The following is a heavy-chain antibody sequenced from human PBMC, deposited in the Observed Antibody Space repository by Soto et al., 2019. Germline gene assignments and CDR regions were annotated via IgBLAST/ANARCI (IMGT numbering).Heavy chain of an antibody. CDR1: AFSSHHHA. Sequence: LSCVASAFSSHHHAIHWVRQGPGKGLEWVSGIHWNNGATGYADSVKGRFTIFKDNVKNSVYLQMNSLRTDDTAFYYCTEDILPGGADVWGQGTTVNVSS. D-gene: IGHD3-16*01. CDR3: TEDILPGGADV. J-gene: IGHJ6*02. CDR2: IHWNNGAT. V-gene: IGHV3-9*02.